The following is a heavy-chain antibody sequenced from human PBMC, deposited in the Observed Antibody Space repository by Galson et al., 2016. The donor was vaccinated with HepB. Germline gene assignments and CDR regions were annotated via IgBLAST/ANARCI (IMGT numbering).Heavy chain of an antibody. CDR3: ARDRVDIVAAPSSIRNYYGMDV. V-gene: IGHV3-21*04. D-gene: IGHD5-12*01. J-gene: IGHJ6*02. CDR1: GFTFRAYT. Sequence: SLRLSCAASGFTFRAYTMNWVRQAPGKGLPWVSSISSGSRHISNADSLKGRFSISRDDAKNSVFLQMNSLTVDDTAKYFCARDRVDIVAAPSSIRNYYGMDVWGQGTTVTVSS. CDR2: ISSGSRHI.